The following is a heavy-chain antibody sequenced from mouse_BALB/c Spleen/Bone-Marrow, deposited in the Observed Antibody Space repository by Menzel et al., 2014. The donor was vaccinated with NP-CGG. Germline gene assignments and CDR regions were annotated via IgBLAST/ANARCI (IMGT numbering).Heavy chain of an antibody. CDR2: INSNGGSP. J-gene: IGHJ2*03. V-gene: IGHV5-6-3*01. CDR1: GFTFSSYG. CDR3: ARVWYFDY. Sequence: DVKLVESGGGLVQPGGSLKLSCAASGFTFSSYGMSWVRQTPDKRLELVATINSNGGSPYYPDSVKGRFTISRDNAKNTLYLQMSSLKSEDTAMYYCARVWYFDYWGQGTSLTVSS.